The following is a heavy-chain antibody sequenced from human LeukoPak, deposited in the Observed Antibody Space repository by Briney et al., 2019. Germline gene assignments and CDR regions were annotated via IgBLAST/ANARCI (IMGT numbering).Heavy chain of an antibody. CDR2: IKQDASEK. D-gene: IGHD1-7*01. Sequence: GGLLILSWASAGVTFSDYYMCWSRQAPGKVLGWVANIKQDASEKSYVESEKSRSAVTRDNAKNPLYLQMNTLKADNTAVDSYASGPKTKYGDYWGQGTLVTVSS. V-gene: IGHV3-7*01. CDR1: GVTFSDYY. CDR3: ASGPKTKYGDY. J-gene: IGHJ4*02.